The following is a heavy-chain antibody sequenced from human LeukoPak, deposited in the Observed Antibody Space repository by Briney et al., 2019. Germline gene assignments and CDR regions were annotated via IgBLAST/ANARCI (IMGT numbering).Heavy chain of an antibody. CDR1: GYTFTGYY. D-gene: IGHD3-16*01. V-gene: IGHV1-2*02. J-gene: IGHJ6*03. Sequence: ASVKVSCKASGYTFTGYYMHWVRQAPGQGLEWMGWINPNSGGTNYAQKLQGRVTMTTDTSTSTAYMELRSLRSDDTAVYYCARDYGLLWGPGYYMDVWGKGTTVTVSS. CDR2: INPNSGGT. CDR3: ARDYGLLWGPGYYMDV.